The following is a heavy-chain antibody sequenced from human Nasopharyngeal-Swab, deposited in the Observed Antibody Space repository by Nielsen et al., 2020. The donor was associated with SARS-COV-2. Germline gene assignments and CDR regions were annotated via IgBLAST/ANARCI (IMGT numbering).Heavy chain of an antibody. CDR2: ISYDGSNK. CDR3: ARDERIDGFNSNFDH. V-gene: IGHV3-30*04. D-gene: IGHD5-24*01. CDR1: GFTFSSYA. Sequence: GGSLRLSCAASGFTFSSYAMHWVRQAPGKGLEWVAVISYDGSNKYYADFVKGRFTISRDNSKNSLYLQMNSLRAEDTALYYCARDERIDGFNSNFDHWGQGTLVTVSS. J-gene: IGHJ4*02.